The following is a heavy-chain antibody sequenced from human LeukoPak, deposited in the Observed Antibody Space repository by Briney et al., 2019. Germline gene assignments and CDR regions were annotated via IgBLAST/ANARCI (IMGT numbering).Heavy chain of an antibody. CDR3: ARDRVIMVRGAESLFGY. CDR2: INTDGSST. D-gene: IGHD3-10*01. J-gene: IGHJ4*02. CDR1: GFTFSSYW. V-gene: IGHV3-74*01. Sequence: GWSLRLSCAASGFTFSSYWMHWVRQAPGKGLVWVSRINTDGSSTSYADSVKGRFTISRDNAKNTLYLQMTSLRAEDTAVYFCARDRVIMVRGAESLFGYWGQGTLVTVSS.